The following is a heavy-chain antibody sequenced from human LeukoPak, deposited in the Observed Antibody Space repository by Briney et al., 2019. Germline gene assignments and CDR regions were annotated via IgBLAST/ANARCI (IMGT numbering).Heavy chain of an antibody. Sequence: GRSLRLSCAASGFTFSSYAMHWVRQAPGKGLEWVAVISYDGSNKYYADSVKGRFTISRDNSKNTLYLQMNSLRAEDTAVYYCARDKFEYSSSGGNYWGQGTPVTVSS. D-gene: IGHD6-6*01. V-gene: IGHV3-30-3*01. J-gene: IGHJ4*02. CDR2: ISYDGSNK. CDR1: GFTFSSYA. CDR3: ARDKFEYSSSGGNY.